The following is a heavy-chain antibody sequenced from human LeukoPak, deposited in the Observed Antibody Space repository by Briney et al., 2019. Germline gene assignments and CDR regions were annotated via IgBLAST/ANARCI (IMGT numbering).Heavy chain of an antibody. V-gene: IGHV3-9*01. J-gene: IGHJ4*02. D-gene: IGHD1-26*01. CDR1: GFTFDDYA. CDR2: ISWNSGSI. Sequence: PGGSLRLSCAASGFTFDDYAMHWVRQAPGEGLEWVSGISWNSGSIGYADSVKGRFTISRDNAKNSLYLQMNSLRAEDTALYYCAKDRAEVGATTFDYWGQGTLVTVSS. CDR3: AKDRAEVGATTFDY.